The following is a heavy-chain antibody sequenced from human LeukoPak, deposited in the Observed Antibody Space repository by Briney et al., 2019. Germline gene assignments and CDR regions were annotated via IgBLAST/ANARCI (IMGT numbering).Heavy chain of an antibody. Sequence: GGFLRLSCAASGFTFDDYAMPWVRQGPGKGLEWVSGISWSSGTIGYADSVKGRFTISRDNAKNSLYLQMNSLRAEDTALYYCAKEGLPWGQWLNGKKYFDYWGQGTLVTVSS. CDR3: AKEGLPWGQWLNGKKYFDY. CDR2: ISWSSGTI. D-gene: IGHD6-19*01. J-gene: IGHJ4*02. V-gene: IGHV3-9*01. CDR1: GFTFDDYA.